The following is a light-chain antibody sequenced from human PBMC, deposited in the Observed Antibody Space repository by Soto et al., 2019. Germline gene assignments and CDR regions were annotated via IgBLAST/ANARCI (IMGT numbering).Light chain of an antibody. J-gene: IGKJ5*01. CDR3: QQLLSYPIT. Sequence: DIQMTQSPSTLSASVGDRVTITCRASQSISTWLAWYQQKPGKAPKLLIYDASSLESGVPSRFGGGGSGTSFTLTISSLQPEDFATYYCQQLLSYPITFGQGTRLEIK. CDR2: DAS. V-gene: IGKV1-5*01. CDR1: QSISTW.